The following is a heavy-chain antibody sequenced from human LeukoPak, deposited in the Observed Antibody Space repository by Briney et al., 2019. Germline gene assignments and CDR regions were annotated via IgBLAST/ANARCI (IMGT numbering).Heavy chain of an antibody. D-gene: IGHD3-10*01. CDR1: GYTFTGYY. CDR3: AGPYGSGSYSALNY. CDR2: INPNSGGT. Sequence: ASVKVSCKASGYTFTGYYMHWVRQAPGQGLEWMGWINPNSGGTNYAQKFQGRVTMTRDTSISTAYMELSRLRSDDTAVYYCAGPYGSGSYSALNYWGQGTLVTVSS. V-gene: IGHV1-2*02. J-gene: IGHJ4*02.